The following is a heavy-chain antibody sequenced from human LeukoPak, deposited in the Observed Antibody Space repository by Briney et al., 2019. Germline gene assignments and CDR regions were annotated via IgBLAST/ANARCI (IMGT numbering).Heavy chain of an antibody. CDR2: IYYSGST. V-gene: IGHV4-30-4*01. Sequence: PSETLYLTCTVSGGSISSGDYYWSWIRQPPGKGLEWIGYIYYSGSTYYNPSLKSRVTISVDTSKNQFSLKLSSVTAADTAVYYCARGGKSLLLWLGEPPTYFDYWGQGTLVTVSS. CDR3: ARGGKSLLLWLGEPPTYFDY. CDR1: GGSISSGDYY. J-gene: IGHJ4*02. D-gene: IGHD3-10*01.